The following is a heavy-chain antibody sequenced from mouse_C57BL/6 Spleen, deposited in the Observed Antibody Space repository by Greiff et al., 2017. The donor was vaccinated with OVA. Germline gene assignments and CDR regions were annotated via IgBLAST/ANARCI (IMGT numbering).Heavy chain of an antibody. D-gene: IGHD1-1*01. CDR3: ARSITTVVEGYYFDY. CDR2: IYPGDGDT. Sequence: VKLVESGPELVKPGASVKISCKASGYAFSSSWMNWVKQRPGKGLEWIGRIYPGDGDTNYNGKFKGKATLTADKSSSTAYMQLSSLTSEDSAVYFCARSITTVVEGYYFDYWGQGTTLTVSS. CDR1: GYAFSSSW. J-gene: IGHJ2*01. V-gene: IGHV1-82*01.